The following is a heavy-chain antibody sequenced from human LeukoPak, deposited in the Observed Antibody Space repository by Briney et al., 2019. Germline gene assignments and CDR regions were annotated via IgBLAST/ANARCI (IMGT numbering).Heavy chain of an antibody. CDR3: VRGFDP. CDR1: GDSISIGNYY. CDR2: SSITGST. J-gene: IGHJ5*02. V-gene: IGHV4-61*02. Sequence: PSETLSLTCTVSGDSISIGNYYWSWMRQPAGRGLEWIGRSSITGSTDYNPSLKSRVTISVDTSKNQFSLRLTSVTAADTAVYYCVRGFDPWGQGTLVTVSS.